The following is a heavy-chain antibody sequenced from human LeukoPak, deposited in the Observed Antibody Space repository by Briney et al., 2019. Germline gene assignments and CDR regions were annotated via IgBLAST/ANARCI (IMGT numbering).Heavy chain of an antibody. V-gene: IGHV4-59*01. CDR3: AREVQLERGAFDI. Sequence: SETLSLTCTVSGGSISSYYWSWIRQPPGKGLEWIGYIYYSGSTNYNPSLKSRVTISVDTSKNQFSLKLSSVTAADTAVYYCAREVQLERGAFDIWGQGTMVTVSS. D-gene: IGHD1-1*01. CDR1: GGSISSYY. CDR2: IYYSGST. J-gene: IGHJ3*02.